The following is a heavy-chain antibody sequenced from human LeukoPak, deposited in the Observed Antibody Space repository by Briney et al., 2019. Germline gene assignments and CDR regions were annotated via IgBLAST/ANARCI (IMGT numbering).Heavy chain of an antibody. CDR3: AKRGVVIRVILVGFHKEAYYFDS. Sequence: GRSLRLSCAASGFTFSSYAMHWVRQAPGKGLEWVAVISYDGSNKYYADSVKGRFTISRDNPKNTLYLQMNSLRAEDTAVYFCAKRGVVIRVILVGFHKEAYYFDSWGQGALVTGSS. D-gene: IGHD3-22*01. J-gene: IGHJ4*02. CDR2: ISYDGSNK. V-gene: IGHV3-30*07. CDR1: GFTFSSYA.